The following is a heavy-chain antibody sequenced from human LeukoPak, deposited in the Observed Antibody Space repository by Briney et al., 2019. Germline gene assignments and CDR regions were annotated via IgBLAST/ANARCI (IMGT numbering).Heavy chain of an antibody. CDR3: ARVGLGYCSSTSCYGRGY. CDR2: IYHSGST. J-gene: IGHJ4*02. D-gene: IGHD2-2*01. V-gene: IGHV4-38-2*01. CDR1: GYSISSGYY. Sequence: PSETLSLTCAVSGYSISSGYYWGWIRQPPGKGLEWIGSIYHSGSTYYNPSLKSRVTISVDTSKNQFSPKLSSVTAADTAVYYCARVGLGYCSSTSCYGRGYWGQGTLVTVSS.